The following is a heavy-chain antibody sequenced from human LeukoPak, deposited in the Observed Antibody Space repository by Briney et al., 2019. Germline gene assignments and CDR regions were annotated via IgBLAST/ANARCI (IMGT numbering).Heavy chain of an antibody. D-gene: IGHD1-14*01. Sequence: GGSLRLSCAASGFTFSSYAMSWVRQAPGKGLEWVSAISGSGGSTYYADSVKGPLTISRDNSKNTLYLQMNSLKTEDTAIYYCMDTDKTAPWDYWGQGTLVTVSS. CDR2: ISGSGGST. V-gene: IGHV3-23*01. J-gene: IGHJ4*02. CDR1: GFTFSSYA. CDR3: MDTDKTAPWDY.